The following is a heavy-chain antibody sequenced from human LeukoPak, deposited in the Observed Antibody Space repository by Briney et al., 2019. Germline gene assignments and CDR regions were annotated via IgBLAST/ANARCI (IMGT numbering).Heavy chain of an antibody. Sequence: ASVKVSCKASGGTFSSYAISWVRQAPGQGLEWMGGIIPIFGTANYAQKFQGRVTTTADESTSTAYMELSSLRSEDTAVYYCARADGDYDPYGMDVWGQGTTVTVSS. CDR3: ARADGDYDPYGMDV. CDR1: GGTFSSYA. D-gene: IGHD4-17*01. J-gene: IGHJ6*02. CDR2: IIPIFGTA. V-gene: IGHV1-69*13.